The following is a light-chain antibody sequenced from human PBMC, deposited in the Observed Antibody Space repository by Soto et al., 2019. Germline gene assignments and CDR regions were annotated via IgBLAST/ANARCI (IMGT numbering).Light chain of an antibody. CDR2: WAS. CDR3: QQYYSTPPS. Sequence: DIVMTQSPDSLAVSLGERATINCKSSQSVLCSSNNKNYLAWYQQKPGQPPKLLIYWASTRESGVPDRFSGSGFGTDFTLTISSLQAEDVAVYYCQQYYSTPPSFGQGTKAEIK. CDR1: QSVLCSSNNKNY. V-gene: IGKV4-1*01. J-gene: IGKJ1*01.